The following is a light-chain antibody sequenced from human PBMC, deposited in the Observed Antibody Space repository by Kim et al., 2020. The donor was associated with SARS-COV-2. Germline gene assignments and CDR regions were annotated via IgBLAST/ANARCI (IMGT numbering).Light chain of an antibody. CDR2: ATS. CDR1: QDINNH. CDR3: QQYRFYPPT. V-gene: IGKV1-16*02. J-gene: IGKJ1*01. Sequence: ASVGDRVTFTCRASQDINNHLAWFQQKPGKAPKSLIFATSSLQTGVPSKFSGSRSGTDFTLTISTLQPEDSATYYCQQYRFYPPTFGQGTEVDIK.